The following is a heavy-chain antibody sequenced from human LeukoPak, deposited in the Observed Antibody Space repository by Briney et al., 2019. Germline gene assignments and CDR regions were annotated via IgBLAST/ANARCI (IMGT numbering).Heavy chain of an antibody. CDR1: GYTFTSYD. D-gene: IGHD3-22*01. CDR2: MNPNSGNT. Sequence: ASVKVSCKASGYTFTSYDINWVRQATGQGLEWMGWMNPNSGNTGYAQKFQGRVTMTRNTSISTAYMELSSLRSEDTAVYYCARDLPLNYYDSSGYPSPYYGMDVWGQGTTVTVSS. V-gene: IGHV1-8*01. CDR3: ARDLPLNYYDSSGYPSPYYGMDV. J-gene: IGHJ6*02.